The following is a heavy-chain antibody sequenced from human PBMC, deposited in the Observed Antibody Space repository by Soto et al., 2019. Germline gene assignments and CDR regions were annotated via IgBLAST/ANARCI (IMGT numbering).Heavy chain of an antibody. CDR1: GYTFTGYY. D-gene: IGHD4-17*01. V-gene: IGHV1-2*04. J-gene: IGHJ6*02. Sequence: ASVKVSCKASGYTFTGYYMHWVRQAPGQGLEWMGWINPNSGGTNYAQKFQGWVTMTRDTSISTAYMELSRLRSDDTAMYYCARGYGEGYYYYYGMDVWGQRTSVTVSS. CDR3: ARGYGEGYYYYYGMDV. CDR2: INPNSGGT.